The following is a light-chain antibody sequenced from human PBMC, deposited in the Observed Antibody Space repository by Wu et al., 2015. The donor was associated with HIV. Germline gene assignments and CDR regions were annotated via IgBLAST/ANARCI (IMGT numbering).Light chain of an antibody. CDR2: KAS. CDR3: QQYNNYPWT. CDR1: QSISSW. Sequence: DIQMTQSPSTLSASVGDRVTITCRASQSISSWLAWYQQKPGTAPKLLIYKASTLQSGVPSRFSGSGSGTEFTLTISSLQPDDFATYHCQQYNNYPWTFGQGTKVEIK. V-gene: IGKV1-5*03. J-gene: IGKJ1*01.